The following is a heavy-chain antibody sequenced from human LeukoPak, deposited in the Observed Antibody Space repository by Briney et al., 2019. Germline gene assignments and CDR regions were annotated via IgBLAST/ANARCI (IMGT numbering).Heavy chain of an antibody. J-gene: IGHJ4*02. V-gene: IGHV4-39*07. CDR1: GGSISSSPYY. D-gene: IGHD6-13*01. CDR3: ARERIAAAVNYYFDY. CDR2: IYYSGST. Sequence: SETLSLTCTVSGGSISSSPYYWGWIRQPPGKGLEWIGGIYYSGSTYYNPSLKSRVTISVDTSKNQFSLKLSSVTAADTAVYYCARERIAAAVNYYFDYWGQGTLVTVSS.